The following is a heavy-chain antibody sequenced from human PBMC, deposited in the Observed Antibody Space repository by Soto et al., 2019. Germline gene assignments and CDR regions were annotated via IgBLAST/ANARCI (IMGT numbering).Heavy chain of an antibody. CDR3: AGRYCSGGSCYPDYYGMDV. Sequence: SVKVSCKASGGTFSSYSISWVLQAPGQGLEWMGGIIPIFGTADYAQKFQGRVTITADESTSTAYMELSSLRSEDTAVYYCAGRYCSGGSCYPDYYGMDVWGQGTTVTVSS. D-gene: IGHD2-15*01. V-gene: IGHV1-69*13. CDR1: GGTFSSYS. J-gene: IGHJ6*02. CDR2: IIPIFGTA.